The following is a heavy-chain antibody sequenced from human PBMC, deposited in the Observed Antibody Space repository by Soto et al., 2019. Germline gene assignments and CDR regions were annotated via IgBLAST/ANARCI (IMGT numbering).Heavy chain of an antibody. Sequence: GGSLRLSCAASGFTFSSYGRSWVRQAPGKGLEWVSAISGSGGSTNYADSVKGRFTISRDNSKDTLYLQMSSLRAEDTAVYYCVSSYHYDNSGYYYAFDNWGQGTPVTVSS. CDR3: VSSYHYDNSGYYYAFDN. CDR1: GFTFSSYG. CDR2: ISGSGGST. D-gene: IGHD3-22*01. J-gene: IGHJ4*02. V-gene: IGHV3-23*01.